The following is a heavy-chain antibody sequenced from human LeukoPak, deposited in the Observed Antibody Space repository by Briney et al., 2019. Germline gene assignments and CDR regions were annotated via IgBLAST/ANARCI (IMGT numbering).Heavy chain of an antibody. V-gene: IGHV3-74*01. D-gene: IGHD6-19*01. J-gene: IGHJ5*01. CDR2: INSDGSIT. CDR3: ARVSGYSSGWFGY. Sequence: PGGSLRLSCAAPGFSFSNYWMHWVRQDPGKGLVWVSRINSDGSITDYADSVKGRFTISRDNAKNTLYLQMSSLRAEDTALYYCARVSGYSSGWFGYWGQGTLVTVSS. CDR1: GFSFSNYW.